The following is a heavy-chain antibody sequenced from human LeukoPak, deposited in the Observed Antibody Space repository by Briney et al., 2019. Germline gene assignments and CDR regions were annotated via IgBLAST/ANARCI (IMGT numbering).Heavy chain of an antibody. J-gene: IGHJ4*02. CDR2: LSDSGTTT. D-gene: IGHD4-17*01. Sequence: GGSLRLSCAASGLTFNSYAMSWVRQAPGRGLEWISALSDSGTTTYYADSVKGRFTISRDNAKNSLYLQMNSLRAEDTAVYYCARGGWVTSSFDYWGQGTLVTVSS. CDR1: GLTFNSYA. CDR3: ARGGWVTSSFDY. V-gene: IGHV3-48*03.